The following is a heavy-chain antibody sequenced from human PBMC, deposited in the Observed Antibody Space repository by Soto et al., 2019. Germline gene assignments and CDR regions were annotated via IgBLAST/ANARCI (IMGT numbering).Heavy chain of an antibody. J-gene: IGHJ4*02. CDR3: ARDPFLEFSSIDF. V-gene: IGHV1-3*01. CDR1: GFAFSTYY. Sequence: QVQLVQSGAELKKTGASMKLSCQASGFAFSTYYFHWLRRAPGRGLEWVGWISGYNGNTKYAENFQQRVTTSSDAAATTVYVELFGLRSEDTAIYVCARDPFLEFSSIDFWGQGTLVTVPA. CDR2: ISGYNGNT. D-gene: IGHD3-3*01.